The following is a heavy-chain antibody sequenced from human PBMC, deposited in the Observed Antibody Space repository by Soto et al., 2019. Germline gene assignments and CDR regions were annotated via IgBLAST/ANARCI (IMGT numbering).Heavy chain of an antibody. D-gene: IGHD6-13*01. Sequence: PGGSLRLSCAASGFTFSSYGMSWVRQAPGKGLEWVSGISGSGGNTYYADSVKGRSTISRDNSKNTLYLQMNSLRAEDTAVYYCAGSSWYHYYYGVDVWGQGTTVTVSS. CDR3: AGSSWYHYYYGVDV. CDR1: GFTFSSYG. CDR2: ISGSGGNT. J-gene: IGHJ6*02. V-gene: IGHV3-23*01.